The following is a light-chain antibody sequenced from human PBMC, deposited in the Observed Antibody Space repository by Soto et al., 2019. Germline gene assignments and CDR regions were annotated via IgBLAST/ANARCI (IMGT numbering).Light chain of an antibody. CDR1: QSVSSS. J-gene: IGKJ5*01. V-gene: IGKV3-11*01. Sequence: EIVLTQSPATLSLSPGERVTLSCRASQSVSSSLVWYQQKPGQAPRLLIYDASNRATGIPARFSGSGSGTDFTLTISSLEPADFAVYYCQQRSNWPSTFGQGTRLEIK. CDR2: DAS. CDR3: QQRSNWPST.